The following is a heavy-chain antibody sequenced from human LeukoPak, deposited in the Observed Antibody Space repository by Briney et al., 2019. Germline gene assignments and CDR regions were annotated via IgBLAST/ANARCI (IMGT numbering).Heavy chain of an antibody. CDR2: ISAYNGKT. J-gene: IGHJ6*03. CDR3: AREGWGNYYMDV. Sequence: ASVKVSCKASGYTFTSYGISWVRQAPGQGLEWMGWISAYNGKTNYAQKFQGRVTMTRDTSINTGYMELSGLTFDDTALYYCAREGWGNYYMDVWGNGTTVTVSS. D-gene: IGHD2-8*02. CDR1: GYTFTSYG. V-gene: IGHV1-18*01.